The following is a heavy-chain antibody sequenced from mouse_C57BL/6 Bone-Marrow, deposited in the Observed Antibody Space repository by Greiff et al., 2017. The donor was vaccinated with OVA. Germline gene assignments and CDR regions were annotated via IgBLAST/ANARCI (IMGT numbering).Heavy chain of an antibody. CDR2: IDPETGGT. V-gene: IGHV1-15*01. CDR1: GYTFTDYE. Sequence: QVQLKQSGAELVRPGASVTLSCKASGYTFTDYEMHWVKQTPVHGLEWIGAIDPETGGTAYNQKFKGKAILTADKSSSTAYMELRSLTSEDSAVYYCTWDVWFAYWGQGTLVTVSA. J-gene: IGHJ3*01. D-gene: IGHD4-1*01. CDR3: TWDVWFAY.